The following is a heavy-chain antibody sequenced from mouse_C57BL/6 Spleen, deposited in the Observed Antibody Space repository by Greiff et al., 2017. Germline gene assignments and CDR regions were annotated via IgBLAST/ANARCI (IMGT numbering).Heavy chain of an antibody. Sequence: VQLQESGAELAKPGASVKLSCKASGYTFTSYWMHWVKQRPGQGLEWIGYLNPSSGYTKYNQKFKDKATLTADKPSSPAYMQLSSLTYEDSAVYYCAREPITTGAWGTGTTVTVSS. V-gene: IGHV1-7*01. J-gene: IGHJ1*03. CDR2: LNPSSGYT. CDR3: AREPITTGA. D-gene: IGHD1-1*01. CDR1: GYTFTSYW.